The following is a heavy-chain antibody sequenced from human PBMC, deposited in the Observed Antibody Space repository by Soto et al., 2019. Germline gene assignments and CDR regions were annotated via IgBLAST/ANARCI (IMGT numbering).Heavy chain of an antibody. J-gene: IGHJ3*02. V-gene: IGHV3-48*01. CDR2: ISSSSSTI. Sequence: GGSLRLSCAASGFTFSSYSMNWVRQAPGKGLEWVSYISSSSSTIYYADSVKGRFTISRDNAKNSLYLQMNSLRAEDTAVYYCATIFGVADNDAFDIWGQGTMVTVSS. CDR3: ATIFGVADNDAFDI. D-gene: IGHD3-3*01. CDR1: GFTFSSYS.